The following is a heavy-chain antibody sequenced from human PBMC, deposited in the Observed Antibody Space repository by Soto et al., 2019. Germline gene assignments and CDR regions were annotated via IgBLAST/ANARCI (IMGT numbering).Heavy chain of an antibody. CDR1: GFTFSSYA. D-gene: IGHD3-10*01. CDR2: ISGSGGST. Sequence: EVQLLESGGGLVQPGGSLRLSCAASGFTFSSYAMSWVRQAPGKGLEWVSAISGSGGSTYYADSVKGRFTISRDNSKHTLYLQMNSLRAEDTAVYYCAKGRTRAFRFDYWGQGTLVTVSS. CDR3: AKGRTRAFRFDY. J-gene: IGHJ4*02. V-gene: IGHV3-23*01.